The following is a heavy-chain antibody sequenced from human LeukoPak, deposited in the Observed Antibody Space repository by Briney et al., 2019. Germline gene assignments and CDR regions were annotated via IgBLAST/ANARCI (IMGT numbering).Heavy chain of an antibody. J-gene: IGHJ6*02. CDR2: INPSGGST. D-gene: IGHD2-15*01. V-gene: IGHV1-46*01. CDR3: ARVVGGYCSGGSCYPPIDYYGMDV. CDR1: GYTFTSYY. Sequence: ASVKVSCKASGYTFTSYYMHWVRQAPGQGLEWMGIINPSGGSTSYAQKFQGRVTMTRDTSTSTVYMELSSLRSEDTAVYYCARVVGGYCSGGSCYPPIDYYGMDVWGQGTTVTVSS.